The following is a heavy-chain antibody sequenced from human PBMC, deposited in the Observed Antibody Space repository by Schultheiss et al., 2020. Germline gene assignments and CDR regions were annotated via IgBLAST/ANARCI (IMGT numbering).Heavy chain of an antibody. CDR1: GFTFSSYG. Sequence: SLQISFAASGFTFSSYGMHWVRQAPGKGLEWVAVISYDGSNKYYADSVKGRFTISRDNSKNTLYLQMNSLRAEDTAVYYCARGPMVRGVDPPMDVWGQGTTVTVSS. V-gene: IGHV3-30*03. CDR2: ISYDGSNK. J-gene: IGHJ6*02. D-gene: IGHD3-10*01. CDR3: ARGPMVRGVDPPMDV.